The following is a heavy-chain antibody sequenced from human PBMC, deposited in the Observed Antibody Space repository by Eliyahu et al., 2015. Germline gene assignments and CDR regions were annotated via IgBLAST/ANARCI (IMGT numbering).Heavy chain of an antibody. V-gene: IGHV3-21*01. CDR3: ARQGVEQWLVYQEDWFDP. CDR1: GFXFXXXX. D-gene: IGHD6-19*01. CDR2: ISSSSSYI. Sequence: EVQLVESGGGLVKPGGSLRLSCAAXGFXFXXXXXNWVRQAPGKGLEWVSSISSSSSYIYYADSVKGRFTISRDNAKNSLYLQMNSLRAEDTAVYYCARQGVEQWLVYQEDWFDPWGQGTLVTVSS. J-gene: IGHJ5*02.